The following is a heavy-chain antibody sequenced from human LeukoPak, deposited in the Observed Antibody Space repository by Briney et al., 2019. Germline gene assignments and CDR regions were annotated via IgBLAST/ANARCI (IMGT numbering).Heavy chain of an antibody. CDR1: GFTVSSNY. D-gene: IGHD3-9*01. CDR2: IYSCGST. Sequence: GGSLRLSCAASGFTVSSNYMSWVRQAPGKGLEWVSVIYSCGSTYYADSVKGRFTISRDNSKNTLYLQMNSLRAEDTAVYYCARNPYDILTGFYKNPGGFDFWGQGTLVTVSS. V-gene: IGHV3-66*03. CDR3: ARNPYDILTGFYKNPGGFDF. J-gene: IGHJ4*02.